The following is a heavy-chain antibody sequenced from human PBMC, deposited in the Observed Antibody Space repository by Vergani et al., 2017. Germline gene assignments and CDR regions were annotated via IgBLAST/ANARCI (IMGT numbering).Heavy chain of an antibody. J-gene: IGHJ4*02. V-gene: IGHV3-11*04. Sequence: QVQLVESGGGLVKPGGSLRLSCAASGFSFSDHYMTWIRQAPGKGLEWVSYISNSGNTIEYADSVKGRFSISRDNAKNSLYLQMNSLRAEDTAVYYCATDRGAVAGTPFDYWGQGTLVTVSS. CDR1: GFSFSDHY. CDR2: ISNSGNTI. D-gene: IGHD6-19*01. CDR3: ATDRGAVAGTPFDY.